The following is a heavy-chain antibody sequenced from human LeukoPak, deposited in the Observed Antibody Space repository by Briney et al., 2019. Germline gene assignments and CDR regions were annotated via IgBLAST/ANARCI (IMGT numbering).Heavy chain of an antibody. CDR3: ARHAGSSSTRYDWFDP. J-gene: IGHJ5*02. CDR1: GGSISSFY. V-gene: IGHV4-59*05. Sequence: SETLSLTCTVSGGSISSFYWSCIRQPPGKGLEWIGSIYYSGSTYYNPSLKSRVTISVDTSKNQFSLKLSSVTAADTAVYYCARHAGSSSTRYDWFDPWGQGTLVTVSS. D-gene: IGHD6-6*01. CDR2: IYYSGST.